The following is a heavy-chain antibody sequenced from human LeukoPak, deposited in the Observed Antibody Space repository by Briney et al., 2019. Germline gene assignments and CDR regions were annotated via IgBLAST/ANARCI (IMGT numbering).Heavy chain of an antibody. J-gene: IGHJ3*02. V-gene: IGHV4-4*09. Sequence: SETLSLTCTVSGGSISSYYWSWIRQPPGKGLEWIGYIYTSGSTNYHPSLKRRVTISVATSKNQFSLKLSSVTAADTAVYYCARLRYYDSSGYYGDAFDIWGQGTMVTVSS. D-gene: IGHD3-22*01. CDR2: IYTSGST. CDR1: GGSISSYY. CDR3: ARLRYYDSSGYYGDAFDI.